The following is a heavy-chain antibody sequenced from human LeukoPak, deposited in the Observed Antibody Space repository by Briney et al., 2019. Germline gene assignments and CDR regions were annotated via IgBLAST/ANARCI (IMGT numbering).Heavy chain of an antibody. V-gene: IGHV3-74*01. CDR2: INSDGSST. Sequence: GGSLRLSCAASGFTFSSYWMHWVRPAPGKGLVWVSRINSDGSSTHYADSVKGRFTISRDNAKNTLYLQMNSLRAEDTAVYYGARSRIAAAGGFDPWGQGTLVTVSS. CDR1: GFTFSSYW. D-gene: IGHD6-13*01. J-gene: IGHJ5*02. CDR3: ARSRIAAAGGFDP.